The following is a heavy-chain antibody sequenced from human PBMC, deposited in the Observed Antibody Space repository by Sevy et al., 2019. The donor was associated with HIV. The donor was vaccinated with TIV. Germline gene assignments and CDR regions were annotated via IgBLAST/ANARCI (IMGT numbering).Heavy chain of an antibody. Sequence: SGPTLVNPTQTLTLTCTFSGFSLDASGASVGWLRQPPGKALEWLALIYWDDDKRYSPSLKTRLTITKCTSKNQVVLTMTNMDPVDTGTYYCAHRLRTSTTSLDPFDVWGQGTLVTVSS. CDR3: AHRLRTSTTSLDPFDV. V-gene: IGHV2-5*02. J-gene: IGHJ3*01. CDR1: GFSLDASGAS. D-gene: IGHD5-12*01. CDR2: IYWDDDK.